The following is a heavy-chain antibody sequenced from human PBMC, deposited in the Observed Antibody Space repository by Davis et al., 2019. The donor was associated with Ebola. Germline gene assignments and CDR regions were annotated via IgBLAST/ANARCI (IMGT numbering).Heavy chain of an antibody. V-gene: IGHV3-23*01. CDR1: GFTFSSYA. CDR3: AKDGSTSSWYDLNWFDP. J-gene: IGHJ5*02. CDR2: ISGSGGST. Sequence: GGSLRLSCAASGFTFSSYAMSWVRQAPGKGLEWVSAISGSGGSTYYADSVKGRFTISRDNSKNTLYLQMNSLRAEDTALYYCAKDGSTSSWYDLNWFDPWGQGTLVTVSS. D-gene: IGHD6-13*01.